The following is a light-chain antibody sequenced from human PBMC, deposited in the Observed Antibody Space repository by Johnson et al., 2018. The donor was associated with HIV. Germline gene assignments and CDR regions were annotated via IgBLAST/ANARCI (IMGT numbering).Light chain of an antibody. CDR1: SSNIGNNY. V-gene: IGLV1-51*01. CDR2: DNN. CDR3: GTWDSSLRGV. J-gene: IGLJ1*01. Sequence: QSALTQPPSVSAAPGQKVTISCSGSSSNIGNNYVSWYQQLPVTAPKLLIYDNNKRPSGIPDRFSGSKSGTSATLGITGLQTGDEADYYCGTWDSSLRGVFGTGTKVTVL.